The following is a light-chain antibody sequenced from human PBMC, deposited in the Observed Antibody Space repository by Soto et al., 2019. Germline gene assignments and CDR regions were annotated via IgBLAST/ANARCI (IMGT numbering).Light chain of an antibody. CDR3: QQLNSYPLT. J-gene: IGKJ1*01. Sequence: DIQLTQSPSFLSASVGDRVTITCLASQGISSYLAWYQQKPGKAPKPLIYAASTLQSGVPSRFSGSGSGTEFTLTISSLQPEDFATYYCQQLNSYPLTFGQGTKVDIK. CDR2: AAS. CDR1: QGISSY. V-gene: IGKV1-9*01.